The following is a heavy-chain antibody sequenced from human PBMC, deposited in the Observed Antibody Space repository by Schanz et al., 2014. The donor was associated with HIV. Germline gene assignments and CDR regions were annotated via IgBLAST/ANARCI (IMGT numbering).Heavy chain of an antibody. CDR2: ISESGGRT. CDR1: GFTFSSYW. CDR3: AKPEYDSRGNSQSHFDY. D-gene: IGHD3-22*01. V-gene: IGHV3-23*01. J-gene: IGHJ4*02. Sequence: EVQLLESGGGLVQAGGSLRLSCAASGFTFSSYWMSWVRQAPGKGLEWVSSISESGGRTYYADSVNGRFTISRDNSKNTLYLQMTTLRIDDTAVYYCAKPEYDSRGNSQSHFDYWGQGTLVTVSS.